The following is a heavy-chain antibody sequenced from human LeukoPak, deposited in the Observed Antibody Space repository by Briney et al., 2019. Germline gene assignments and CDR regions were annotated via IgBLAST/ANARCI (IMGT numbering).Heavy chain of an antibody. Sequence: SETLSLTCAVCGGSFSGYYWSWIRQPPGKGLEWIGEINHSGSTNYNPSLKSRVTTSVDTTKNQFPLKLSSATAADTAVYYCARAGLMRGVDYWGQGTLVTVSS. CDR1: GGSFSGYY. D-gene: IGHD3-16*01. CDR2: INHSGST. V-gene: IGHV4-34*01. CDR3: ARAGLMRGVDY. J-gene: IGHJ4*02.